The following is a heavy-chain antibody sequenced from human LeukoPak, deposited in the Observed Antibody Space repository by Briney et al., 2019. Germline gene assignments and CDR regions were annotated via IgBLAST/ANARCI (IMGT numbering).Heavy chain of an antibody. J-gene: IGHJ4*02. Sequence: GGSLRLSCAVSGFSFSSYGMHWVRQAPGKGLEWVAVISYDGSVKYYADSVKGRVTISRDNPKNTLYLQMNSLGAEDTAVYYCAKGRGGDYSYGSYYFDQWGQGTLVTVSS. CDR3: AKGRGGDYSYGSYYFDQ. CDR2: ISYDGSVK. D-gene: IGHD5-18*01. V-gene: IGHV3-30*18. CDR1: GFSFSSYG.